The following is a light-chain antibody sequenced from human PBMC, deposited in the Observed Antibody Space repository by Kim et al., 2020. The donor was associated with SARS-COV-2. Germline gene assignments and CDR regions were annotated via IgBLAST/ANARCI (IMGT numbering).Light chain of an antibody. Sequence: ETVMTQSPATLSVPPGERATLSCRASQSVRSNLAWYQQKPGQAPRLLIYGASTRATGIPARFSGSGSGTEFTLIISSLQSEDFAVYYCQQYNNWPPWTFGQGTKVDIK. J-gene: IGKJ1*01. V-gene: IGKV3-15*01. CDR1: QSVRSN. CDR3: QQYNNWPPWT. CDR2: GAS.